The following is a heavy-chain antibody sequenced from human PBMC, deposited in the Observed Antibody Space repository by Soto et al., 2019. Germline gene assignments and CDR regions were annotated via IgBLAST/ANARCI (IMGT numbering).Heavy chain of an antibody. V-gene: IGHV1-18*04. D-gene: IGHD2-8*01. J-gene: IGHJ6*02. CDR1: GYTFTSYG. Sequence: ASVKVSCKASGYTFTSYGISWVRQAPGQGLEWMGWISAYNGNTNYAQKLQGRVTMTTDTSTSTAYMELRSLRSDDTAVHYCAREDCTNGVCYYGMDVWGQGTTVTVSS. CDR2: ISAYNGNT. CDR3: AREDCTNGVCYYGMDV.